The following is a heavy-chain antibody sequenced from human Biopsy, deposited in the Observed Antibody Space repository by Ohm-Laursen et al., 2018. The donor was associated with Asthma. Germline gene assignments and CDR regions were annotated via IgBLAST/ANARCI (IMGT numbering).Heavy chain of an antibody. D-gene: IGHD3-10*01. CDR3: ARDVSYGSGGSGV. Sequence: SVKVSCKASGGTFSSYEINWVRQAPGQGLEWMGGIIPIFETAHYAQKFRGRITINADESTSTIYMVLSSLRSEDTAVYYCARDVSYGSGGSGVWGQGTMVTVSS. CDR2: IIPIFETA. V-gene: IGHV1-69*13. CDR1: GGTFSSYE. J-gene: IGHJ3*01.